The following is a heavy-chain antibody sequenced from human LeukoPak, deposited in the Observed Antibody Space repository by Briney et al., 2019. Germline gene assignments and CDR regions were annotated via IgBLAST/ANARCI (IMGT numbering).Heavy chain of an antibody. CDR1: GGSFSGYY. D-gene: IGHD1-26*01. CDR3: AREAGATTTYYFDY. CDR2: INHSRST. Sequence: SETLSLTCAVYGGSFSGYYWSWIRQPPGKGLECIAKINHSRSTNYNPSLKSRVTISVDTSKNQFSLKLSSVTAADTAVYYCAREAGATTTYYFDYWGQGTLVTVSS. V-gene: IGHV4-34*01. J-gene: IGHJ4*02.